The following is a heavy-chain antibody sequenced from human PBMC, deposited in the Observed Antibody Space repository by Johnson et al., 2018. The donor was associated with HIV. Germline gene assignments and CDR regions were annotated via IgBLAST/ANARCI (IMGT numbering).Heavy chain of an antibody. J-gene: IGHJ3*02. CDR3: ASDSSSWYGSSFDI. Sequence: VQVVESGGGLVQPGGSLRLSCAASGFSVSSNYMTWVRQAPGKGLEWVSVIYSGGSTYYADSVKGRFTISRDNSKNTLNLQMNSLRAEDTAVYYCASDSSSWYGSSFDIWGQGTMVTVSS. CDR1: GFSVSSNY. CDR2: IYSGGST. D-gene: IGHD6-13*01. V-gene: IGHV3-66*02.